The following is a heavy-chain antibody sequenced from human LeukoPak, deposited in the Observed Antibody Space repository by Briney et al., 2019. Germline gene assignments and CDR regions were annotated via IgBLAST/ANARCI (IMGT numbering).Heavy chain of an antibody. J-gene: IGHJ5*02. Sequence: WIRQAPGKGLEWVSSISSSSSYIYYADSVKGRFTISRDNAKNSLYLQMNSLRAEDTAVYYCARELEAWELLPNHWGQGTLVTVSS. D-gene: IGHD1-26*01. CDR3: ARELEAWELLPNH. CDR2: ISSSSSYI. V-gene: IGHV3-21*01.